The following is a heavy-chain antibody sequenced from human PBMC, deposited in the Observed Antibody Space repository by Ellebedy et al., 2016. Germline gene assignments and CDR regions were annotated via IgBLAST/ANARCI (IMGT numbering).Heavy chain of an antibody. Sequence: GGSLRLXXAASGFNFKDNTMHWVRQAPGKGLEWVAYVSQAGNDRTYADSVKGRFTVSRDNAKTSLDLQMNSLRAEDTAIYYCARLARQSDYWGQGTLVTVSS. CDR2: VSQAGNDR. V-gene: IGHV3-30-3*01. CDR1: GFNFKDNT. J-gene: IGHJ4*02. CDR3: ARLARQSDY.